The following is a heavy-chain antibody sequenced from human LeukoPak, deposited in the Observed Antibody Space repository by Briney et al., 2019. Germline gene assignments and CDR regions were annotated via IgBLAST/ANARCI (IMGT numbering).Heavy chain of an antibody. Sequence: AGGSLRLSCAASGFTFSGKWMHWVRQAPGKGLVWVSRIKGDGSSTSYADSVKGRFTISRDNAKNTLHLQMDSLRAEDTAVYFCARGGGLDVWGQGATVTVSS. V-gene: IGHV3-74*01. CDR2: IKGDGSST. CDR3: ARGGGLDV. D-gene: IGHD3-16*01. CDR1: GFTFSGKW. J-gene: IGHJ6*02.